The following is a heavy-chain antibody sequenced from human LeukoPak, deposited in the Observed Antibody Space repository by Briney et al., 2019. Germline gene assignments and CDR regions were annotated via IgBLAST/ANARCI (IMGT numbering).Heavy chain of an antibody. V-gene: IGHV3-33*01. CDR1: GFTFSSYG. CDR2: IWYDGSNK. CDR3: ARERVAYCGGDCYIFDY. D-gene: IGHD2-21*02. J-gene: IGHJ4*02. Sequence: GRSLRLSCAASGFTFSSYGMHWVHQAPGKGLEWVAVIWYDGSNKYYADSVKGRFTISRDNSKNTLYLQMNSLRAEDTAVYYCARERVAYCGGDCYIFDYWGQGTLVTVSS.